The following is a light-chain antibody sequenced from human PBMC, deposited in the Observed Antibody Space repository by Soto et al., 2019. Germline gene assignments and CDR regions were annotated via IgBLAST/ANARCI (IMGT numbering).Light chain of an antibody. V-gene: IGLV2-14*01. CDR1: SSDVGNYDY. CDR2: EVS. CDR3: NSYTYSTTWV. J-gene: IGLJ3*02. Sequence: QSALTQPASVSGSPGQSITISCTGTSSDVGNYDYVSWYQQYPGKAPKLLIYEVSKRPSGVSNRFSGSKSGNTASLTISGLQAEDEADYYCNSYTYSTTWVFGGGTKLTVL.